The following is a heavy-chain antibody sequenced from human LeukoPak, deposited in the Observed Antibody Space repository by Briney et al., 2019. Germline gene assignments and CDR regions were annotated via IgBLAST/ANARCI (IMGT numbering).Heavy chain of an antibody. CDR2: INSDGSAT. J-gene: IGHJ6*01. V-gene: IGHV3-74*01. CDR3: ASDSPYYGMDV. Sequence: GGSLRLSCAASGFPFSSYWMHWVRQVPGKGLLWVSRINSDGSATIYADSVRGRFTISRDNAKNTLYLQMSGLRVEDTAVYHCASDSPYYGMDVWGXGTTVTVSS. CDR1: GFPFSSYW.